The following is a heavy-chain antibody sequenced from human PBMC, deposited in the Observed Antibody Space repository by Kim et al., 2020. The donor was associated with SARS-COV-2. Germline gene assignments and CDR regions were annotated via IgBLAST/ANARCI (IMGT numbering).Heavy chain of an antibody. D-gene: IGHD6-19*01. CDR2: IYYSGST. J-gene: IGHJ5*02. V-gene: IGHV4-39*01. Sequence: SETLSLTCTVSGGSISSSSYYWGWIRQPPGKGLEWIGSIYYSGSTYYNPSLKSRVTISVDTSKNQFSLKLSSVTAADTAVYYCARFGYSSGWYGGSQTTRNWFDPWGQGTLVTVSS. CDR3: ARFGYSSGWYGGSQTTRNWFDP. CDR1: GGSISSSSYY.